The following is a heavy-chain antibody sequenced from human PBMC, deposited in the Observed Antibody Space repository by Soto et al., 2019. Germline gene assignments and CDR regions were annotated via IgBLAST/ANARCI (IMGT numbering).Heavy chain of an antibody. Sequence: PSETLSLTCTISGVSISSGKWWSWVRQPPGEGLEWIGEIFHTGNTDYKPSLKSRVSILVDKSKNQFSLKVDSVTAADTAVYYCARHYPIGNNWNYFDYWGQGTLVTVSS. J-gene: IGHJ4*02. CDR1: GVSISSGKW. D-gene: IGHD1-1*01. V-gene: IGHV4-4*02. CDR2: IFHTGNT. CDR3: ARHYPIGNNWNYFDY.